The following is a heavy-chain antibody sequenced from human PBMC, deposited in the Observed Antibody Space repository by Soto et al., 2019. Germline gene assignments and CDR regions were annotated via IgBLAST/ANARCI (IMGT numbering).Heavy chain of an antibody. J-gene: IGHJ6*02. CDR1: GGSINSDDSY. CDR2: IYDSETT. D-gene: IGHD5-12*01. CDR3: ARDRQSEIVAMLASNGMDV. V-gene: IGHV4-30-4*01. Sequence: QVQLQESGPGLVKPSQTLSLTCTVSGGSINSDDSYWSWLRQPPGRGLEWLGYIYDSETTYYNPSLKSRVTISVATSKNQFSLKVNSVTAADTAVYYCARDRQSEIVAMLASNGMDVWGQGTTVIVSS.